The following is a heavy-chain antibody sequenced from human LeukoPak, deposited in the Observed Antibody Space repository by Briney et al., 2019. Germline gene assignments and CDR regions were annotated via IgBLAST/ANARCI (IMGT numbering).Heavy chain of an antibody. CDR1: GVSISSDSYY. CDR2: MYYSGNT. J-gene: IGHJ4*02. Sequence: PSETLSLTCAVSGVSISSDSYYWGWIRQPPGKGLEWIGSMYYSGNTYYNPSLKSRVTISVDTSKNQFSLKLSSVTAADTAVYYCARDGGYGVDWGQGTLVTVSS. CDR3: ARDGGYGVD. V-gene: IGHV4-39*02. D-gene: IGHD1-26*01.